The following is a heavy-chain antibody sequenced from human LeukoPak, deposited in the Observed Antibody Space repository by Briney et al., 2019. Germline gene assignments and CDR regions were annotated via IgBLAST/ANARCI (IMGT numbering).Heavy chain of an antibody. CDR1: GGSISSYY. CDR3: ARKAGTTEMDSWQLGDAFDI. J-gene: IGHJ3*02. CDR2: IYYSGST. V-gene: IGHV4-59*01. Sequence: ETLSLTCTVSGGSISSYYWSWIRQPPGKGLEWIGYIYYSGSTNYNPSLKSRVTISVDTSKNQFSLKLSSVTAADTAVYYCARKAGTTEMDSWQLGDAFDIWGQGTMVTVSS. D-gene: IGHD1-1*01.